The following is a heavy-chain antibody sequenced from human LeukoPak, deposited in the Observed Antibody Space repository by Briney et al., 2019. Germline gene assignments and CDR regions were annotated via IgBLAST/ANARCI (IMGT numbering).Heavy chain of an antibody. Sequence: SVKVSCKASGGTFSSYAISWVRQAPGQGLEWMGGIIPIFGTANYAQKFQGRVTMTEDTSTDTAYMELSSLRSEDTAVYYCAAARGATVTTYAFDIWGQGTMVTVSS. V-gene: IGHV1-69*06. J-gene: IGHJ3*02. CDR1: GGTFSSYA. CDR3: AAARGATVTTYAFDI. D-gene: IGHD4-17*01. CDR2: IIPIFGTA.